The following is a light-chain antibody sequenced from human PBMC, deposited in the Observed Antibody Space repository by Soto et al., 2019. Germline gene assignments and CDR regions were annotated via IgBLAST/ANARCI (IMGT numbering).Light chain of an antibody. CDR2: KAS. CDR1: QSISSW. J-gene: IGKJ5*01. CDR3: QQYNSYPIT. V-gene: IGKV1-5*03. Sequence: DIQMTQSPSTLSASEGDRVTITCRASQSISSWLAWYQQEPGKAPKILIYKASSLESGVPSRFSGSGSGTELTLTISSLQPDDFATYYCQQYNSYPITFGQGTRLEIK.